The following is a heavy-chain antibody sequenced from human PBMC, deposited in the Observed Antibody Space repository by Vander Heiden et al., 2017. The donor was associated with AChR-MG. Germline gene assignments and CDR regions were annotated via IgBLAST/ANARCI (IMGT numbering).Heavy chain of an antibody. V-gene: IGHV4-34*01. J-gene: IGHJ4*02. Sequence: QVQLQQWGAGLLKPSETLSLTCAVYGGSFSGYYWSWIRQPPGKGLEWIGEINHSGSTNYNPSLKSRVTISVDTSKNQFSLKLSSVTAADTAVYYCARVRARRTIYYYDSSGYEFDYWGQGTLVTVSS. CDR3: ARVRARRTIYYYDSSGYEFDY. CDR1: GGSFSGYY. D-gene: IGHD3-22*01. CDR2: INHSGST.